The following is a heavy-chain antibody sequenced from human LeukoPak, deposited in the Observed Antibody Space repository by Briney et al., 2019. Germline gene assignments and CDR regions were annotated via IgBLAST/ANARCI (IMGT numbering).Heavy chain of an antibody. CDR3: ALPYYYDSSGQGDFDY. CDR1: GFTFSSYA. D-gene: IGHD3-22*01. V-gene: IGHV3-23*01. CDR2: ISGSGGST. Sequence: GGSLRLSCAVSGFTFSSYAMSWVRQAPGKGLEWVSAISGSGGSTYYADSVKGRFTISRDNSKNTLYLQMNSLRAEDTAVYYCALPYYYDSSGQGDFDYWGQGTLATVSS. J-gene: IGHJ4*02.